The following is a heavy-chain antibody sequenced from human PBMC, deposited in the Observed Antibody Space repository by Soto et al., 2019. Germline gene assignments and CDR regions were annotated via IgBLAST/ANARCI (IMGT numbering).Heavy chain of an antibody. Sequence: QVQLVQSGAAMKKPGASVKVSCKASEYTFTSYDINWVRQAAGQGLEWMGWINPNTGYTDYAQKFQDRVTMTGNTSITTAYMELSGLRSEDTAVYYCVRGRVMITFGVVIVIDYWGQGSPVTVSS. CDR3: VRGRVMITFGVVIVIDY. V-gene: IGHV1-8*01. CDR1: EYTFTSYD. CDR2: INPNTGYT. D-gene: IGHD3-16*02. J-gene: IGHJ4*02.